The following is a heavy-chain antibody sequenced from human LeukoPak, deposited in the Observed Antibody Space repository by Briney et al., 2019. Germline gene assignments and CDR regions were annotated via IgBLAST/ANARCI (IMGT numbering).Heavy chain of an antibody. CDR2: ISGDGDNT. CDR3: AKDVSESGDGFDI. D-gene: IGHD3-3*01. V-gene: IGHV3-43*02. J-gene: IGHJ3*02. Sequence: GGSLRLSCAASGFTFDDYAMHWVRQAPGKGLDWVSLISGDGDNTYYADSVKGRFTISRDNSKNSLYLQMNSLRTEDTALYYCAKDVSESGDGFDIWGRGTMVTVSS. CDR1: GFTFDDYA.